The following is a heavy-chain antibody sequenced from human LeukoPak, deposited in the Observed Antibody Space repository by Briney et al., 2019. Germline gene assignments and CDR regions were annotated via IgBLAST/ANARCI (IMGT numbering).Heavy chain of an antibody. CDR1: GFTFSSYG. J-gene: IGHJ4*02. CDR2: IRYDGSNK. Sequence: GGSLRLSCAASGFTFSSYGMHWVRQAPGKGLEWVAFIRYDGSNKYYADSVKGRFTISRDNSKNTLYLQMNSLRAEDTAVYYCAKGPNGDFWSGYYFDYWGQGTLVTVSS. D-gene: IGHD3-3*01. V-gene: IGHV3-30*02. CDR3: AKGPNGDFWSGYYFDY.